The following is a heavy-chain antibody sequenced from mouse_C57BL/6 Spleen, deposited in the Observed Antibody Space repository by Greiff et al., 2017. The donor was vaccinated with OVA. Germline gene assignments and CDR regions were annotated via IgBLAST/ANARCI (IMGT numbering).Heavy chain of an antibody. CDR2: IDPANGNT. CDR3: ASVIYYGYDGFDY. CDR1: GFNIKNTY. Sequence: EVQLKQSVAELVRPGASVKLSCTASGFNIKNTYMHWVKQRPEQGLEWIGRIDPANGNTKYAPKFQGKATITADTSSNTAYLQLSSLPSEDTAIYYCASVIYYGYDGFDYWGQGTTLTVSS. V-gene: IGHV14-3*01. J-gene: IGHJ2*01. D-gene: IGHD2-2*01.